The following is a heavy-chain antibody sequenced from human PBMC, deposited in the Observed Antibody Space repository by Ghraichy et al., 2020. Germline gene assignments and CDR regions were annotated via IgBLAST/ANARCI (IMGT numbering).Heavy chain of an antibody. CDR3: VREVCRDGTCHDAFDL. D-gene: IGHD2-15*01. Sequence: GGSLRLSCAASGFYFSSSEMNWVRQAPEKGLEWVSYINQRSNTIYYADSVKGRFTISRDNAKNSLYLQMNSLRVEDTALYYCVREVCRDGTCHDAFDLWGQGTMVTVSS. J-gene: IGHJ3*01. CDR1: GFYFSSSE. CDR2: INQRSNTI. V-gene: IGHV3-48*03.